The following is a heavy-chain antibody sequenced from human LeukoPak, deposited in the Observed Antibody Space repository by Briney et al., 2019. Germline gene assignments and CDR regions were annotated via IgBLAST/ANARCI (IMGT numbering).Heavy chain of an antibody. J-gene: IGHJ4*02. CDR2: ITTNGDNA. CDR3: ARDHDNFFDY. Sequence: PGGPLRLSCAASGFTFSGYAMSWVRQAPGKGLEWVSAITTNGDNAYYVDSVKGRFTMSRDNSKNTLYLQMNSLGADDTAVYYCARDHDNFFDYWGQGTLVSVST. CDR1: GFTFSGYA. D-gene: IGHD3-9*01. V-gene: IGHV3-23*01.